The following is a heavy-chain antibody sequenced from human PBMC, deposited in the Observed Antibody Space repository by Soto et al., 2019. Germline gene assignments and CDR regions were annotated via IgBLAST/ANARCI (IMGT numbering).Heavy chain of an antibody. Sequence: GESLKISCKGSGYSFTSYWIGWVRQMPGKGLEWMGIIYPGESNTRYSPSFQGQVTISADKSISTAYLQWSSLKASDTAMYYCSRRIDCSSTSFYKTYWFDPWGQGTLVTVSS. J-gene: IGHJ5*02. D-gene: IGHD2-2*02. CDR2: IYPGESNT. V-gene: IGHV5-51*01. CDR3: SRRIDCSSTSFYKTYWFDP. CDR1: GYSFTSYW.